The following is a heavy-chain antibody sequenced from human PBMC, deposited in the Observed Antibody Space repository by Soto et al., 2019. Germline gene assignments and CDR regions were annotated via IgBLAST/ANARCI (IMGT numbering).Heavy chain of an antibody. D-gene: IGHD2-21*02. CDR2: IYYSGST. V-gene: IGHV4-31*03. Sequence: PSETLSLTCTVSGGSISSGGYYWSWIRQHPGKGLEWIGYIYYSGSTYYNPSLKSRVTISVDTSKNQFSLKLSSVTAADTAVYYCARVCGGDCHYGMDVWGQGTTVTVPS. CDR1: GGSISSGGYY. J-gene: IGHJ6*02. CDR3: ARVCGGDCHYGMDV.